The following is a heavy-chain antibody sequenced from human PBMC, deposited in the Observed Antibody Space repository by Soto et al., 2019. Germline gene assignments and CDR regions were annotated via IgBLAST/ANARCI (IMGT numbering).Heavy chain of an antibody. J-gene: IGHJ4*02. Sequence: VQLVESGGGVVQPGRSLRISCAASGFTFSSYVMHWVRQAPGKGLEWVAVISYDGTNKYYVDSVKGRFTISRDNSKNTLYLQMNSLRVEDTAVYYCAKERSTYNDYWGQGTLVTVSS. CDR2: ISYDGTNK. CDR3: AKERSTYNDY. CDR1: GFTFSSYV. D-gene: IGHD1-20*01. V-gene: IGHV3-30*18.